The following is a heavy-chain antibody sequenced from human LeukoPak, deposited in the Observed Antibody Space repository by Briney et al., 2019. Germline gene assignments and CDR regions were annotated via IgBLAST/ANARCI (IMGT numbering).Heavy chain of an antibody. J-gene: IGHJ3*02. CDR1: GGSVSSGSYY. D-gene: IGHD2-15*01. CDR3: ARAVVGAFDI. V-gene: IGHV4-61*01. CDR2: IYYSGST. Sequence: SETLSLTCTVSGGSVSSGSYYWSWIRQPPGKGLEWIGYIYYSGSTNYNPSLKSRVTISVDTSKNQFSLKLSSVTAADTAVYYCARAVVGAFDIWGQGTMVTVSS.